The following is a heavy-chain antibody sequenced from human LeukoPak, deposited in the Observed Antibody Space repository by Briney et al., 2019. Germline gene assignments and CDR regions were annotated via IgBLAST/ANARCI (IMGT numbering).Heavy chain of an antibody. D-gene: IGHD3-22*01. J-gene: IGHJ4*02. V-gene: IGHV4-59*01. CDR3: ARGPYYYDSSGYSSLDY. CDR1: GGSISSYY. CDR2: IYYSGST. Sequence: PSETLSLTCTVSGGSISSYYWSWIRQPPGKGLEWIGYIYYSGSTNYNPSLKSRVTISVDTSKNQFSLKVNSVTAADTAVYYCARGPYYYDSSGYSSLDYWGQGTLVTVSS.